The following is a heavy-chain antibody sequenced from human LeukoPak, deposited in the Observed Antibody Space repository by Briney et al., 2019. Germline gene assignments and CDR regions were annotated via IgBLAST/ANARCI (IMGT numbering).Heavy chain of an antibody. D-gene: IGHD6-25*01. Sequence: GGSLRLSCAASGFTFSSYAMHWVRQAPGKGLEWVAVISYDGSNKYYPDSVKGRFTISRDNSKNTLYLQMNSLRAEDTAVYYCARGGPAPFDYWGQGTLVTVSS. V-gene: IGHV3-30*04. CDR2: ISYDGSNK. J-gene: IGHJ4*02. CDR1: GFTFSSYA. CDR3: ARGGPAPFDY.